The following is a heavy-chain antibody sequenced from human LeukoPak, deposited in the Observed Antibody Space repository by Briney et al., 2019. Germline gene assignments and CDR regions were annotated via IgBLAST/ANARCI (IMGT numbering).Heavy chain of an antibody. CDR2: VYHLGST. Sequence: SGTLSLTCGVSGGSVSGSNWWSWVRQPPGKGLEWIGQVYHLGSTNYNPSLKSRVTLSVDKSKNHLSLNLSSVTAADTAVYYCTTLMAAKGYWGQGTLVTVSS. CDR3: TTLMAAKGY. D-gene: IGHD5-24*01. V-gene: IGHV4-4*02. J-gene: IGHJ4*02. CDR1: GGSVSGSNW.